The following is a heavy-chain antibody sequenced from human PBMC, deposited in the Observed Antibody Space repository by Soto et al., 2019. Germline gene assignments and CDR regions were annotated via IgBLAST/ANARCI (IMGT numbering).Heavy chain of an antibody. D-gene: IGHD6-6*01. Sequence: GASLMISCKGSGYSFTSYWISGVRQMPGKGLEWMGRIDPSDSYTNYSPSFQGHVTISADKSISTAYLQWSSLKASDTAMYYCARPTEYRSGRMEVWCQGTPGTAS. V-gene: IGHV5-10-1*01. J-gene: IGHJ6*02. CDR1: GYSFTSYW. CDR3: ARPTEYRSGRMEV. CDR2: IDPSDSYT.